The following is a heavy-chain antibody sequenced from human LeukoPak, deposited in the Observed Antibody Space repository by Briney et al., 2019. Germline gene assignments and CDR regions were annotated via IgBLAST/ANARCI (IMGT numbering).Heavy chain of an antibody. V-gene: IGHV3-30*02. D-gene: IGHD3-10*01. CDR3: ARRSGYGSGSYWLDY. CDR2: IRYNGNNQ. J-gene: IGHJ4*02. CDR1: GFTFNNYG. Sequence: PGGSLRLSCAASGFTFNNYGMHWVRQAPGKGLEWVAFIRYNGNNQYYADSVKGRFTISRDNSKNTLYLQMNSLKGDDTAVYYCARRSGYGSGSYWLDYWGQGTLVTVSS.